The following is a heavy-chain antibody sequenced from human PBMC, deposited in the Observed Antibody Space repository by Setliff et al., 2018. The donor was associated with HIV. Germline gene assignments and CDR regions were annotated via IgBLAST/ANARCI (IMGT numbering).Heavy chain of an antibody. D-gene: IGHD5-12*01. Sequence: GGSLRLSCAASVFTFNNYGMNWVRQAPGKGLEWVAFIRYDGSQKYYVDSVKGRFTISRDNSKNTLYLQMNSLRAEDTTIYYCARVPVMATITYWYFDLWGQGTMVTVSS. CDR2: IRYDGSQK. J-gene: IGHJ2*01. CDR1: VFTFNNYG. V-gene: IGHV3-30*02. CDR3: ARVPVMATITYWYFDL.